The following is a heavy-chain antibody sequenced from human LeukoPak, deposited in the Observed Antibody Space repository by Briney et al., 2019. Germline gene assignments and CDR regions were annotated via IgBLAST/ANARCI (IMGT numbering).Heavy chain of an antibody. D-gene: IGHD1-26*01. V-gene: IGHV3-74*01. CDR1: GFTFDDYG. Sequence: PGGSLRLSCAASGFTFDDYGMSWVRQAPGKGLAWVSRINFDGSTTNYADSVKGRFTISRDNAKNTLYLQMNSLRAEDTAVYYCGRGAGGSYNLDYWGQGALVTVSS. J-gene: IGHJ4*02. CDR3: GRGAGGSYNLDY. CDR2: INFDGSTT.